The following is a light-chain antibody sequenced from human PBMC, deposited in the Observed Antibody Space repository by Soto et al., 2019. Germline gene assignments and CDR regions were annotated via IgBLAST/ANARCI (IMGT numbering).Light chain of an antibody. J-gene: IGKJ2*01. CDR1: ESVRSN. Sequence: EIVMTQSPATLSVSPGERATLSCRASESVRSNLAWYQQKPGQAPRLLIYDASTRATGIPARFGGSGSGTEFTLTISSLQSEDFAVYYCQQYNNWPPKHTFGQGTKLEIK. CDR2: DAS. V-gene: IGKV3-15*01. CDR3: QQYNNWPPKHT.